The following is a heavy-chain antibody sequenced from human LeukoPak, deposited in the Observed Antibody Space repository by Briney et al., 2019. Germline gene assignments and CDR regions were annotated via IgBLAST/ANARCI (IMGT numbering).Heavy chain of an antibody. Sequence: ASVKVSCKASGYTFTSYGISWVRQAPGQGLEWMGWISAYNGNTNYAQKLQGRATMTTDTSTSTAYMELRSLRSDDTAVYYCARDGAYDYVWGSYRYNDYWGQGTLVTVSS. CDR3: ARDGAYDYVWGSYRYNDY. CDR2: ISAYNGNT. D-gene: IGHD3-16*02. CDR1: GYTFTSYG. J-gene: IGHJ4*02. V-gene: IGHV1-18*01.